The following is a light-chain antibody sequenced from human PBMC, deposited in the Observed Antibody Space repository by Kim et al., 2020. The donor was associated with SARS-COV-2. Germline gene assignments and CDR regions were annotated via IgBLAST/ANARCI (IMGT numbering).Light chain of an antibody. J-gene: IGLJ2*01. CDR2: HEERGTY. CDR3: ETWDNYVV. V-gene: IGLV4-60*03. Sequence: GSSVKLTCTLSSWHSTYMIAWHQQQPGKAPRYLMNHEERGTYIKGSGVPDRFSGSSSGADRYLTISNLQSEDEADYYCETWDNYVVFGGGTQLTVL. CDR1: SWHSTYM.